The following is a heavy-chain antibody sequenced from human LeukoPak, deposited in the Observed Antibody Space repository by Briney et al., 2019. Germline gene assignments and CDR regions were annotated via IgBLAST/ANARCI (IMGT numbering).Heavy chain of an antibody. D-gene: IGHD1-26*01. CDR2: INPSGGST. Sequence: ASVKVSCKASGYTFTSYYMHWVRQDPGQGLEGMGMINPSGGSTSYAQKFQGRVTMTRDTSTTTVYMELSSLRSGTPPVYSCPQDGGMGINASDISGHGTLVTASS. CDR3: PQDGGMGINASDI. V-gene: IGHV1-46*01. J-gene: IGHJ3*02. CDR1: GYTFTSYY.